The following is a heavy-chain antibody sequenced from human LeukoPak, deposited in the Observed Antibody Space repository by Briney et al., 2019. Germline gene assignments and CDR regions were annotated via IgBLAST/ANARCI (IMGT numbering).Heavy chain of an antibody. CDR2: ISYDGSNK. CDR1: GFTFSSYA. CDR3: AKEDGYYDFWSGSHYGMDV. D-gene: IGHD3-3*01. Sequence: GGSLRLSCAASGFTFSSYAMHWVRQAPGKGLEWVAVISYDGSNKYYADSVKGRFTISRDNSKNTLYLQMNSLRAEDTAVYYCAKEDGYYDFWSGSHYGMDVWGQGTTVTVSS. J-gene: IGHJ6*02. V-gene: IGHV3-30-3*01.